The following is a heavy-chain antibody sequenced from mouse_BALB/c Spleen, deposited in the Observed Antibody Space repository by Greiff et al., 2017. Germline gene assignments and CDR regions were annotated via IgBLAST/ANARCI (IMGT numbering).Heavy chain of an antibody. J-gene: IGHJ1*01. V-gene: IGHV1-69*02. CDR1: GYTFTSYW. D-gene: IGHD2-3*01. Sequence: QVQLQQPGAELVRPGASVKLSCKASGYTFTSYWINWVKQRPGQGLEWIGNIYPSDSYTNYNQKFKDKATLTVDKSSSTAYMQLSSPTSEDSAVYYCTRGIDGYWYCDVWGAGTTVTVSS. CDR3: TRGIDGYWYCDV. CDR2: IYPSDSYT.